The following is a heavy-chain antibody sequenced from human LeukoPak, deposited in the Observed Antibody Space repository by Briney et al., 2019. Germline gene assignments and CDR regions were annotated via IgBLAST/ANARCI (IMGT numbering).Heavy chain of an antibody. CDR3: ALCRLPFYGMDV. D-gene: IGHD2-2*01. Sequence: GGSLRLSCAASGFTFTSYAMSWVRQAPGKGLEWVSTVSDSSDRTYYADSVKGRFTISRDNSKNTLYLQMNSLRAEDTAVYSCALCRLPFYGMDVWGQGTTVTVSS. CDR2: VSDSSDRT. J-gene: IGHJ6*02. CDR1: GFTFTSYA. V-gene: IGHV3-23*01.